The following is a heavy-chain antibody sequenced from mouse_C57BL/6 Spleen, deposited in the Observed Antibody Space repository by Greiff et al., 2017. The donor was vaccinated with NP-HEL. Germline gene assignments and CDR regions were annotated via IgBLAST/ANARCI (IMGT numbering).Heavy chain of an antibody. V-gene: IGHV5-4*01. CDR3: ARDKVYYGSSYGAMDY. CDR2: ISDGGSYT. Sequence: EVKLVESGGGLVKPGGSLKLSCAASGFTFSSYAMSWVRQTPEKRLEWVATISDGGSYTYYPDNVKGRFTISRDNAKNNLYLQMSHLKSEDTAMYYCARDKVYYGSSYGAMDYWGQGTSVTVSS. J-gene: IGHJ4*01. D-gene: IGHD1-1*01. CDR1: GFTFSSYA.